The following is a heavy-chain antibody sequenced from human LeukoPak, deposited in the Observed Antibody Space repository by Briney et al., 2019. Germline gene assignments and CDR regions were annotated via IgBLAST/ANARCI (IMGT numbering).Heavy chain of an antibody. D-gene: IGHD2-15*01. J-gene: IGHJ5*02. CDR3: AIRAAREFDP. CDR2: INHSGST. CDR1: GGSFSGYC. Sequence: PSETLSLTCAVYGGSFSGYCWSWIRQPPGKGLEWIGEINHSGSTNYNPSLKSRVTISVDTSKNQFSLKLSSVTAADTAVYYCAIRAAREFDPWGQGALVTVSS. V-gene: IGHV4-34*01.